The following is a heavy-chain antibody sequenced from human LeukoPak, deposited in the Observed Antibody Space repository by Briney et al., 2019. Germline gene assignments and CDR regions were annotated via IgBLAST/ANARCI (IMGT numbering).Heavy chain of an antibody. D-gene: IGHD1-26*01. V-gene: IGHV3-66*03. CDR1: GFTVSSNS. J-gene: IGHJ4*02. CDR3: AKDPSIVEPTPSGR. Sequence: AGGSLRLSCTVSGFTVSSNSMSWVRQAPGKGLEWVSFIYSDNTHYSDSVKGRFTISRDNSKNTLCLQMNSLRPEDTAVYYCAKDPSIVEPTPSGRGGQGTLVTVSS. CDR2: IYSDNT.